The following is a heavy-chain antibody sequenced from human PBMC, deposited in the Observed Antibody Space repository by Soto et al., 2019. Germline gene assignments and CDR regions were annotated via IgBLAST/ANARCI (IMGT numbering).Heavy chain of an antibody. CDR1: GTSLSGLP. CDR2: LDYEEGER. CDR3: AAGVTTFDY. D-gene: IGHD4-17*01. Sequence: SVKVSCKVSGTSLSGLPMHWVRQAPGKGLEWMGSLDYEEGERSFAHRFQGRLTVTEDTSTDTAYMELSSLMSEDTAVYYCAAGVTTFDYWGQGTLVTVS. J-gene: IGHJ4*02. V-gene: IGHV1-24*01.